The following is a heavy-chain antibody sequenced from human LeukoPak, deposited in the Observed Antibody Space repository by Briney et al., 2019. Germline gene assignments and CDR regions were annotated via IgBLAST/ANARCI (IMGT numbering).Heavy chain of an antibody. Sequence: SGPTLLKPTQTLTLTCTFSGFSLSTSGVGVGWIRQPPGKALEWLALIYWNDDKRYSPSLKSRLTITKDTSKNQVVLTMTNMDPVDTATYYCAHRAWGEDYFDYWGQGTLVTVSS. J-gene: IGHJ4*02. CDR1: GFSLSTSGVG. CDR2: IYWNDDK. V-gene: IGHV2-5*01. D-gene: IGHD3-16*01. CDR3: AHRAWGEDYFDY.